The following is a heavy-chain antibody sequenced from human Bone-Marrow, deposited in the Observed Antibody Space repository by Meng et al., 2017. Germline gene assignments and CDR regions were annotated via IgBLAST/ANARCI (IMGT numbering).Heavy chain of an antibody. CDR1: GYSFISYW. V-gene: IGHV5-51*01. Sequence: KVSCKASGYSFISYWIGWVRQMPGKGLEWMGVIYPDNSDVTYSPSFQGQVTISADRSSSTAYLQWSSLKASDTAIYYCARRMGSSGWTRFDYWGQGTLVTVSS. J-gene: IGHJ4*02. CDR2: IYPDNSDV. D-gene: IGHD6-19*01. CDR3: ARRMGSSGWTRFDY.